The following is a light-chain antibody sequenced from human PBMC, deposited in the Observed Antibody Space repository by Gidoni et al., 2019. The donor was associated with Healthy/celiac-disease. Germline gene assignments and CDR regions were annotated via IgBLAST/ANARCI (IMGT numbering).Light chain of an antibody. Sequence: DIQMTQSPSSLSASVGDSVTITCQASQDISNYLNWYQQKPGKAPKPLIYDASNLETGVPSRFSGSGSGTDFTFTISSLQPEDIATYYCQQYDNLPWTFGQGTKVEIK. V-gene: IGKV1-33*01. CDR3: QQYDNLPWT. CDR2: DAS. CDR1: QDISNY. J-gene: IGKJ1*01.